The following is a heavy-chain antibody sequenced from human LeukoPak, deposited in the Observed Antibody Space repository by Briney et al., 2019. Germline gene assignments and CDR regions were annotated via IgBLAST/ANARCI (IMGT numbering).Heavy chain of an antibody. V-gene: IGHV1-69*16. CDR3: ARVPYSSGWYYFDY. J-gene: IGHJ4*02. CDR2: IIPILGIA. CDR1: GGTFSSYT. Sequence: ASVKVSCKASGGTFSSYTISWVRQAPGQGLEWMGRIIPILGIANYAQKFQGRVTITTDESTSTAYMELSSLRSEDTAVYYCARVPYSSGWYYFDYWGQGTLVTVSS. D-gene: IGHD6-19*01.